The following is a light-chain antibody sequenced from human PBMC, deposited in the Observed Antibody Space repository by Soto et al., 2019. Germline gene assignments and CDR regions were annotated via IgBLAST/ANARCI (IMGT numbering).Light chain of an antibody. Sequence: EILLTQPTIPLYLSPGERATLSCRASQSINIALAWYQQKPGQAPRLLIYDASKRATDIPARFSASGSGTDFTLTISDVQPEDFALYYCHQRQSWPRTFGHGTKVDIK. CDR3: HQRQSWPRT. CDR1: QSINIA. V-gene: IGKV3-11*01. J-gene: IGKJ1*01. CDR2: DAS.